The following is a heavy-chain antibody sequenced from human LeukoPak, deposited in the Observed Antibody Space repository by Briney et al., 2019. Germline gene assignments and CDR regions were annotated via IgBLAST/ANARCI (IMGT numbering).Heavy chain of an antibody. CDR2: ISSSSSTL. D-gene: IGHD3-3*01. V-gene: IGHV3-48*01. CDR1: GFTFSSYT. Sequence: GGSLRLSCAACGFTFSSYTMNWVRQAPGRGVEWGSYISSSSSTLYSADSVWGRFTISRDNATIPLYLQMNSLRAEDTAVYYCASPLEWLLYRLTYWGQGTLVTVSS. J-gene: IGHJ4*02. CDR3: ASPLEWLLYRLTY.